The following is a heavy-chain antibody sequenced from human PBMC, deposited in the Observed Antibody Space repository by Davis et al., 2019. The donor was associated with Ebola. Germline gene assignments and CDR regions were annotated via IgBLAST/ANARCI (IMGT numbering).Heavy chain of an antibody. Sequence: GESLKISCVASGFTFNNYAMIWVRQSPLKGLEWVSGVGTSGDTYYADSVKGRFTISRDNAKNTVCLQMNSLRAEDTAIYYCAKKVPGIRPFDYWGQGTLVSVSS. D-gene: IGHD6-19*01. CDR2: VGTSGDT. CDR1: GFTFNNYA. J-gene: IGHJ4*02. V-gene: IGHV3-23*01. CDR3: AKKVPGIRPFDY.